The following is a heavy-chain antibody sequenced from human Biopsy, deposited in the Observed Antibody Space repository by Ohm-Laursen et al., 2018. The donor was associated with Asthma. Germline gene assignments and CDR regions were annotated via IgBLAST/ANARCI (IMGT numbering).Heavy chain of an antibody. D-gene: IGHD1-1*01. CDR2: VGSDESYT. V-gene: IGHV3-33*08. J-gene: IGHJ3*02. CDR3: VRDGTDDAFDI. CDR1: GFVFSQCG. Sequence: SLRLSCSASGFVFSQCGMHWVRQVPGKGLEWVATVGSDESYTDHADPVKGRFTISRDNSKNTLHLQMNSLSPEDTAVYYCVRDGTDDAFDIWGQGTVVSVSS.